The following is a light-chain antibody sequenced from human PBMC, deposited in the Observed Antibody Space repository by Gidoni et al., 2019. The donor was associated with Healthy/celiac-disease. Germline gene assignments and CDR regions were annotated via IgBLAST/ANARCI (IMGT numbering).Light chain of an antibody. J-gene: IGKJ4*01. CDR1: QSVSSY. V-gene: IGKV3-11*01. CDR3: QQRSNWPWF. Sequence: EIVLTQSPATLSLSPGERATLSCRASQSVSSYLAWYQQKPGQAPRLLIYDASNRATGIPARFSGSGSGTDFTLTISSLEPEDFAVYYCQQRSNWPWFFXGXTKVEIK. CDR2: DAS.